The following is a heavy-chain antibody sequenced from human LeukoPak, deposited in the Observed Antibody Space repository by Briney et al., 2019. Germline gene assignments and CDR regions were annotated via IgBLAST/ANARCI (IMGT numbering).Heavy chain of an antibody. CDR1: GYTFTSYA. CDR3: AAGTATPFWYGMDV. D-gene: IGHD1-14*01. V-gene: IGHV1-3*01. CDR2: INAGNGNT. Sequence: ASVKVSCKASGYTFTSYAMHWVRQAPGQGLEWMGWINAGNGNTKYSQKFQGRVTITRDTSASTAYMELSSLRSEDTAVYYCAAGTATPFWYGMDVWGQGTTVTVSS. J-gene: IGHJ6*02.